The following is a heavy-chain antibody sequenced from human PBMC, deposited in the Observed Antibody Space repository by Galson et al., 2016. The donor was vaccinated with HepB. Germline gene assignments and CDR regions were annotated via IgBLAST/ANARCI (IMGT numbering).Heavy chain of an antibody. V-gene: IGHV1-69*06. J-gene: IGHJ3*02. Sequence: SVKVSCKASGGTFNSYNISWVRQAPGHGLDWMGGIIPIFGTTNYAQKFQGRITITADKSTSTAYMELSSLRSEDTAVYFCAREGDVAVVPATIPGAFDTWGQGTMVTVSS. CDR1: GGTFNSYN. CDR2: IIPIFGTT. D-gene: IGHD2-2*02. CDR3: AREGDVAVVPATIPGAFDT.